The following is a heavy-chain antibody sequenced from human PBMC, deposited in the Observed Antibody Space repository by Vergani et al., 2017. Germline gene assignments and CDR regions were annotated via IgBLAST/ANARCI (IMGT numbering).Heavy chain of an antibody. J-gene: IGHJ6*02. D-gene: IGHD2/OR15-2a*01. Sequence: EVQLVESGGGLVQPGGSLRLSCAASGFTFSSYWMSWVRQAPGKGLEWVANIKQDGSEKYYVDSVKGRFTISRDNAKNSLYLQMNSLRTEDTAVYFCANSVIAGNVGVAYFGMDVWGRGTTVTVS. CDR3: ANSVIAGNVGVAYFGMDV. CDR2: IKQDGSEK. V-gene: IGHV3-7*01. CDR1: GFTFSSYW.